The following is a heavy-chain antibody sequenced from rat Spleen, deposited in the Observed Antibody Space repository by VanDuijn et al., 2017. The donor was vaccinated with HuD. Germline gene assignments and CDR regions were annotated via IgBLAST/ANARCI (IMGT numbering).Heavy chain of an antibody. V-gene: IGHV2S8*01. Sequence: QVQLKESGPGLVQPSQTLSLTCTVSGFSLSSYGVSWVRQPPGKGLEWIATISSGGNTYYNSVLTSRLSFRRDTSKSQVFLKMNSLQTEDTAIYFCTRDHSYWGNYYPGGFAYWGQGTLVTVSS. D-gene: IGHD1-12*02. CDR3: TRDHSYWGNYYPGGFAY. CDR1: GFSLSSYG. J-gene: IGHJ3*01. CDR2: ISSGGNT.